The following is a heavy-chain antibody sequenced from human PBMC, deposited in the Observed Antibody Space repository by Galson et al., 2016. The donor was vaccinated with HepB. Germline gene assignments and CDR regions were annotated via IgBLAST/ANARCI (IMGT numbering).Heavy chain of an antibody. D-gene: IGHD3-22*01. J-gene: IGHJ4*02. CDR3: TRDRLSSGYYPTYFDY. Sequence: DSLKGRFTISRDNAKNSLLLQMNSLRAEDTAVYYCTRDRLSSGYYPTYFDYWCQGTLVTVSS. V-gene: IGHV3-7*01.